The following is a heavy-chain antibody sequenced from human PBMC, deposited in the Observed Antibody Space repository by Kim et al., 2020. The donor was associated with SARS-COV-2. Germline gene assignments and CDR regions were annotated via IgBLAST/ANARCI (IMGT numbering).Heavy chain of an antibody. J-gene: IGHJ4*02. V-gene: IGHV3-21*01. Sequence: YYADSVKGRFTISRDNAKNSLYLQMNSLRAEDTAVYYCARGTPYSWYLGYWGQGTLVTVSS. D-gene: IGHD5-18*01. CDR3: ARGTPYSWYLGY.